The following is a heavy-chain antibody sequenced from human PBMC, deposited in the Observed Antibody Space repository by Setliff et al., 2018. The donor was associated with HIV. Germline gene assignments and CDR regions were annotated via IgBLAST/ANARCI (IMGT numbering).Heavy chain of an antibody. V-gene: IGHV4-34*01. J-gene: IGHJ4*02. Sequence: SETLSLTCAVYGGSFSGHSWTWIRQPPGKGLEWIGEINRSGSANYNRSLKSRVTMSVDTSKRQFSLKLDSVTAVDTAVYYCVTSSSWSSRLNFWGPGMLVTVS. D-gene: IGHD2-2*01. CDR3: VTSSSWSSRLNF. CDR1: GGSFSGHS. CDR2: INRSGSA.